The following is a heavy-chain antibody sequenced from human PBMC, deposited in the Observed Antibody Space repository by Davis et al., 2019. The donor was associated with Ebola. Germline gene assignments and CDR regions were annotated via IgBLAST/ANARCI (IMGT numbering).Heavy chain of an antibody. CDR2: IRTKTYGGTT. D-gene: IGHD3-3*01. J-gene: IGHJ6*02. CDR1: GFSFDNFL. V-gene: IGHV3-49*03. Sequence: GGSLRLSCTASGFSFDNFLMYWFRQAPGKGLEWLGFIRTKTYGGTTEYAASVKGRFTISRHDSKSIAYLQMNNVQTEDTGVYYCTREEEFDFSRDDYYYMDVWGQGTTVTVSS. CDR3: TREEEFDFSRDDYYYMDV.